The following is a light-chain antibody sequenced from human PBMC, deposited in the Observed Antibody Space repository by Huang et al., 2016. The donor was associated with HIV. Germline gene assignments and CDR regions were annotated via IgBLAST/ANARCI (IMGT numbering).Light chain of an antibody. V-gene: IGKV3-15*01. J-gene: IGKJ4*01. CDR2: GST. Sequence: IVMTQTPATLPVSPGGRATLSCRASQSGSTNLAWYQQKPGQTPRLIIYGSTTRATGVPARFSGSGSGTDSTLTINSLQSEDFGIYYCQQYNNWHLTFGGGTKV. CDR1: QSGSTN. CDR3: QQYNNWHLT.